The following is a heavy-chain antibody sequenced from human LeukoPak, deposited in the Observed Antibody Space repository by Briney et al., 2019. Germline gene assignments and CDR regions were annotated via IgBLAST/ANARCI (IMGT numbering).Heavy chain of an antibody. CDR3: ARDTFYYGFDY. V-gene: IGHV4-59*08. CDR2: IFYSGST. J-gene: IGHJ4*02. D-gene: IGHD3-10*01. CDR1: GGSISSYY. Sequence: KPSETLSLTCTVSGGSISSYYWSWLRQPPGEGLEWIGYIFYSGSTNYNPSLKSRVTISVDTSNNQFSLKLSSVTAADMAVYYCARDTFYYGFDYWGQGTLVTVSS.